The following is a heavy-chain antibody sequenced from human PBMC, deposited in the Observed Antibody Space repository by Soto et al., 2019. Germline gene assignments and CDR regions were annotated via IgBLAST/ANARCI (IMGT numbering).Heavy chain of an antibody. CDR1: GYTLTESS. J-gene: IGHJ6*01. V-gene: IGHV1-24*01. D-gene: IGHD6-13*01. CDR2: FDPEDGET. CDR3: ETPFQQMRVYYYHAMDA. Sequence: ASVKVSCKGCGYTLTESSRHWVRQARGKGVEGMGGFDPEDGETIYAQKFQGRVAMNDDKSTDTAYMELSSLRYEDTAVYYCETPFQQMRVYYYHAMDAWGQRTPVT.